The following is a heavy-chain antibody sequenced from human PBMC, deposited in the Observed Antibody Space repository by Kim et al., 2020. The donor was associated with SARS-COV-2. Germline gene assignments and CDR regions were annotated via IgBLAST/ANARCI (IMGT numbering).Heavy chain of an antibody. D-gene: IGHD1-1*01. CDR2: GST. J-gene: IGHJ4*02. CDR3: ARDLEGFDY. Sequence: GSTPYAQNCQGRVAMTSDTSTTTVYMELRSLRSDDTAMYYCARDLEGFDYWGQGTLVTVSS. V-gene: IGHV1-46*01.